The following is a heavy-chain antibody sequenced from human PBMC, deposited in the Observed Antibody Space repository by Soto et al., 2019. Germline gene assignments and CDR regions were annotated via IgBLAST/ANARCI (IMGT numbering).Heavy chain of an antibody. CDR2: INYSGSI. J-gene: IGHJ4*02. V-gene: IGHV4-39*01. CDR1: GGSISSSSYY. CDR3: ATYSVAVADYYFDY. D-gene: IGHD6-19*01. Sequence: SETLSLTCSVSGGSISSSSYYWGWIRQPPGKGLEWIASINYSGSIYYNPSLKTRVTISVDTSKNQFSLKLSSVTAADTAVYYCATYSVAVADYYFDYWGQGTLVTVSS.